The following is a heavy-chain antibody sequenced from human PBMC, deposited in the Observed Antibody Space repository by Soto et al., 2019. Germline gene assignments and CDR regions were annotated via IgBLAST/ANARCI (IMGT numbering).Heavy chain of an antibody. Sequence: QVQLQESGPGLVKPSGTLSLTCTESNASIRSRKWWTWVRQTPGKGLEWIGEIYHSGSINHNPSLKSRVTMSVDKSNNQFSLMMTSVTAADKAVYYCASKFGELLADAFAIWGQGTVVAVSS. D-gene: IGHD3-10*01. CDR1: NASIRSRKW. J-gene: IGHJ3*02. CDR3: ASKFGELLADAFAI. V-gene: IGHV4-4*02. CDR2: IYHSGSI.